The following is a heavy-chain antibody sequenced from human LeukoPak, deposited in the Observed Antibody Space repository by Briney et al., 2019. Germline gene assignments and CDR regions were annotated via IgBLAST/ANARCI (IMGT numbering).Heavy chain of an antibody. CDR1: GFTFSSYE. V-gene: IGHV3-48*03. CDR2: ISSSGSTI. CDR3: ARAMAGTRNAFDL. Sequence: GGSLRLSCAASGFTFSSYEMNWVRQAPGKGLEWVSYISSSGSTIYYADSVKGRFTISRDNAKNTLYLQTNSLIAEDTAVYYCARAMAGTRNAFDLWGQGTMVTVSS. J-gene: IGHJ3*01. D-gene: IGHD6-19*01.